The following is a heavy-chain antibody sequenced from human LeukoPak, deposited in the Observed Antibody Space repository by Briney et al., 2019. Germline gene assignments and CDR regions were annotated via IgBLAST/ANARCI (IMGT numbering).Heavy chain of an antibody. CDR2: IYTSGST. CDR1: GGSISSYY. V-gene: IGHV4-4*07. Sequence: SETLSLTCTVSGGSISSYYWSWIRQPAGKGLEWIGRIYTSGSTNYNPTLKSRVTMSVDTSKNQFSLKLSSVTASDTAMYYCARRGRSSNYFDYWGQGTLVTVSS. CDR3: ARRGRSSNYFDY. J-gene: IGHJ4*02. D-gene: IGHD6-6*01.